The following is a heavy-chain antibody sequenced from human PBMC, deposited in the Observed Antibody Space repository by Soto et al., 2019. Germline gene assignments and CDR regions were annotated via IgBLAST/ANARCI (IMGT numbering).Heavy chain of an antibody. CDR3: ARQAECTRSWDY. D-gene: IGHD3-3*01. Sequence: WTVAGGSISTISGCRVWIRKAPGKGLEWIGNVYQSGTTRLNPSLKSRVSIFVDRSKNQFSLELNSATAAVSAVYYWARQAECTRSWDYCGPGILVTVSS. CDR1: GGSISTISGC. V-gene: IGHV4-39*01. J-gene: IGHJ4*02. CDR2: VYQSGTT.